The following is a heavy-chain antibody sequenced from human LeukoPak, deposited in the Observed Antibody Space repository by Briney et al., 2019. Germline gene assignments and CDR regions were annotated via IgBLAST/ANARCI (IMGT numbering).Heavy chain of an antibody. D-gene: IGHD6-19*01. CDR2: INPYTGST. CDR3: AREFGAAVATPAY. Sequence: ASVKVSCKASGYTFTDHFLHWVRQAPGQGLEWVGWINPYTGSTNYAQKFQGRITMTRDTSFSTASMDLSRLRSDDTAVYYCAREFGAAVATPAYWGQGTLVTVSS. J-gene: IGHJ4*02. CDR1: GYTFTDHF. V-gene: IGHV1-2*02.